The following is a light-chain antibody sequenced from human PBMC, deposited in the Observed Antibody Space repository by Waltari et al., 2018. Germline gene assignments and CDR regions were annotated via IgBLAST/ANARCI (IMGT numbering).Light chain of an antibody. J-gene: IGKJ4*01. CDR3: QQHYSPLIT. CDR2: WAS. V-gene: IGKV4-1*01. CDR1: QSVLYRTNYKNY. Sequence: DIVMTQSPDSLAVSLGERATIKCKSSQSVLYRTNYKNYLAWYQQKPGQPPKLLIYWASTRESGVPDRFSGSGSGTDFTLTISSLQAEDVAVYYCQQHYSPLITFGGGTKVEIK.